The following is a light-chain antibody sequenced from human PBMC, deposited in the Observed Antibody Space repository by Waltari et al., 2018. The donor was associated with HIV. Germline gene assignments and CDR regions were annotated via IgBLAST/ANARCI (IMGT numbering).Light chain of an antibody. V-gene: IGKV1-39*01. CDR1: RSISTY. CDR2: SAF. CDR3: QQSYSTPRT. Sequence: DIQMTQSPSSLSASVGDRVTITCRASRSISTYLNWYQQKPGKAPKILVYSAFNLQSGVPSRFSGSGSGTDFTLTISTLQPEDFATYYCQQSYSTPRTFGQGTKVEIK. J-gene: IGKJ1*01.